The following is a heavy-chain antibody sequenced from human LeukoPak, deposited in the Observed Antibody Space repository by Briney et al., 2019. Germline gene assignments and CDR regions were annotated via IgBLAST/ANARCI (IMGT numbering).Heavy chain of an antibody. Sequence: SVKVSCKASGGTFSSYAISWVRQAPGQGLEWMGRIIPIFDTANYAQKFQGRVTITTDESTSTAYMELSSLRSEDTAVYYCARVLSGSYYDAFDIWGQGTMVTVSS. V-gene: IGHV1-69*05. J-gene: IGHJ3*02. CDR2: IIPIFDTA. CDR1: GGTFSSYA. D-gene: IGHD1-26*01. CDR3: ARVLSGSYYDAFDI.